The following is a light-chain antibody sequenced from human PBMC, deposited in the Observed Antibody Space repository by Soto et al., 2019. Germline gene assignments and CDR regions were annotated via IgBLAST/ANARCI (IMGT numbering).Light chain of an antibody. J-gene: IGKJ1*01. CDR2: DAS. CDR3: QQDNSYPWT. V-gene: IGKV1-5*01. Sequence: DIQMTQSPSTLSASVGDRVTITCRASQSISSWLAWYQQKPGKAPKLLIYDASSLASGVPSRFSGSGSGTEFTLTISSLQPDDFATYYCQQDNSYPWTFGQGTKVEIK. CDR1: QSISSW.